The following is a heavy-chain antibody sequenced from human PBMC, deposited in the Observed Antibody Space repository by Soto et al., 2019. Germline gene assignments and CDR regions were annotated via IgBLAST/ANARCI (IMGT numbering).Heavy chain of an antibody. CDR1: GGSISSSSYY. CDR2: IYYSGST. D-gene: IGHD2-21*01. J-gene: IGHJ4*02. CDR3: ARRLDREEI. Sequence: SETLSLTCTVSGGSISSSSYYWGWIRQPPGKGLEWIGSIYYSGSTYYNPSLKSRVTISVDTSKNQFSLKLSSVTAADTAVYYCARRLDREEIWGQGTPVTVSS. V-gene: IGHV4-39*01.